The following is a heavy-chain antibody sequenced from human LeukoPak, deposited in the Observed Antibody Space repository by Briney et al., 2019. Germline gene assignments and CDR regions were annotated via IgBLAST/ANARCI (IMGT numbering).Heavy chain of an antibody. CDR2: INPNSGGT. CDR1: GYTFTGYY. CDR3: ARAHNWYYDFWSGYSSYYYYYYGMDV. V-gene: IGHV1-2*02. Sequence: ASVKVSCKASGYTFTGYYMHWVRQAPGQGLEWMGWINPNSGGTNYAQKFQGRVTMTRDTSISTDYMELSRLRSDDTAVYYCARAHNWYYDFWSGYSSYYYYYYGMDVWGQGTTVTVSS. J-gene: IGHJ6*02. D-gene: IGHD3-3*01.